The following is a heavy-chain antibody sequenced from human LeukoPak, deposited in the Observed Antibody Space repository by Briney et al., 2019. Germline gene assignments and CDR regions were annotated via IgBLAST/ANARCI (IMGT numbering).Heavy chain of an antibody. CDR1: GFTFSSHS. CDR3: ARAYYYDSSGYPPLDAFDI. CDR2: ISSSSSYI. D-gene: IGHD3-22*01. J-gene: IGHJ3*02. V-gene: IGHV3-21*01. Sequence: GGSLRLSCAASGFTFSSHSMNWVRQAPGKGLEWVSSISSSSSYIYYADSVKGRFTISRDNAKNSLYLQMNSLRAEDTAVYYCARAYYYDSSGYPPLDAFDIWGQGTMVTVSS.